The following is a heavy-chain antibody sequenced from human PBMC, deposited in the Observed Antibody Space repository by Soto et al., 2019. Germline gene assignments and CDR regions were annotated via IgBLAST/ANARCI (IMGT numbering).Heavy chain of an antibody. CDR2: IYYSGST. V-gene: IGHV4-61*01. CDR1: GGSVSSGSYY. CDR3: ARDNPGGVWSYYGMDV. J-gene: IGHJ6*02. Sequence: SETLSLTCTVSGGSVSSGSYYWSWIRQPPGKGLEWIGYIYYSGSTNYNPSLKSRVTISVDTSKNQFSLKLSSVTAADTAVYYCARDNPGGVWSYYGMDVWGQGTTVTVSS. D-gene: IGHD2-8*02.